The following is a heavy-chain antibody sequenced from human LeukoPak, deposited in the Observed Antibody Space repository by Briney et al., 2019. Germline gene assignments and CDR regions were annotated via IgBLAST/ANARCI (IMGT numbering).Heavy chain of an antibody. CDR3: AKVEYDFWSGYFPFDY. D-gene: IGHD3-3*01. CDR1: GFTFSTYA. J-gene: IGHJ4*02. V-gene: IGHV3-23*01. CDR2: ISGSGGGT. Sequence: GGSLRLSCAVSGFTFSTYAMSWVRQAPGKGLEWVSGISGSGGGTYYADSVKGRFTISRDNSKNTLYLQMNSLRAEDTAVYYCAKVEYDFWSGYFPFDYWGQGTLVTVSS.